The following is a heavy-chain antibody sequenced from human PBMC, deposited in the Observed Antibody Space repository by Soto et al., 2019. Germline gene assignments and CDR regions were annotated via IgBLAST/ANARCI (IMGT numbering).Heavy chain of an antibody. CDR2: IIPISGTT. CDR1: GGTFRSYA. CDR3: ARAGT. V-gene: IGHV1-69*01. J-gene: IGHJ5*02. Sequence: QVQLVQSGAEVKKPGSSMRVSCKVSGGTFRSYAINWVRQAPGQGLEWMGGIIPISGTTNYAQKFQDRVTVTADESTSKAYMHLSSLRYDDTAVYYCARAGTWGQGSQVTVTS.